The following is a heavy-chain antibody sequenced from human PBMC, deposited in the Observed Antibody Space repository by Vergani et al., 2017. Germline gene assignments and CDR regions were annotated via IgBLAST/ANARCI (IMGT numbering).Heavy chain of an antibody. Sequence: EVQLVQSGAEVKKPGESLKISCKGSGYTFSTYWIAWVRQMPGKGLEWMGIIYPGDSDTRYSPSFQGQVTISADKSISTAYLQWNTLKASDTAMYYCARLGWWDDLGWYFDLWGRGTLVTVSS. J-gene: IGHJ2*01. CDR3: ARLGWWDDLGWYFDL. CDR2: IYPGDSDT. V-gene: IGHV5-51*01. CDR1: GYTFSTYW. D-gene: IGHD1-26*01.